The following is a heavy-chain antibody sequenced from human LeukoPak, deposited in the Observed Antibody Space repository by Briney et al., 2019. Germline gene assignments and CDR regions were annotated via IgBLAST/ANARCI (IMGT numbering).Heavy chain of an antibody. J-gene: IGHJ6*02. V-gene: IGHV4-34*01. CDR3: ARGAARPSIAARRGMDV. Sequence: SETLSLTCAVYGGSFSGYYWSWIRQPPGKGLEWIGEINHSGGTNYNPSLKSRVTISVDMSKNQFSLKLSSVTAADTAVYYCARGAARPSIAARRGMDVWGQGTTVTVSS. CDR1: GGSFSGYY. D-gene: IGHD6-6*01. CDR2: INHSGGT.